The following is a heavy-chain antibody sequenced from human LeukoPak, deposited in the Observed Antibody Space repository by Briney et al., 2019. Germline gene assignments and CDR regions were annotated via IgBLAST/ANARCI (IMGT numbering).Heavy chain of an antibody. CDR1: GITFSSYA. D-gene: IGHD5-24*01. CDR2: ISSSGSTI. CDR3: ARGKDGYDGPFDI. V-gene: IGHV3-48*04. J-gene: IGHJ3*02. Sequence: PGGSLRLSCAASGITFSSYAMHWIRQAPGKGLEWVSYISSSGSTICYADSVKGRFTISRDNAKNSLYLQMNSLRAEDTAVYYCARGKDGYDGPFDIWGQGTMVTVSS.